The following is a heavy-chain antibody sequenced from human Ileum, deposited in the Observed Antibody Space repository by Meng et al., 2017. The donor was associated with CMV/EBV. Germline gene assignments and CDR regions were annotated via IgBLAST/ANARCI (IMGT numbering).Heavy chain of an antibody. Sequence: GESLKISCAASGFTFSTYAMSWVRQAPGKGLEWVAIISGSGGKTDHADSVKGRFTISRDNSKNTVYLQLNGLRAEDTAVYYCSSGRPGEFDYWAQGTLVTVSS. CDR1: GFTFSTYA. D-gene: IGHD6-6*01. CDR3: SSGRPGEFDY. V-gene: IGHV3-23*01. J-gene: IGHJ4*02. CDR2: ISGSGGKT.